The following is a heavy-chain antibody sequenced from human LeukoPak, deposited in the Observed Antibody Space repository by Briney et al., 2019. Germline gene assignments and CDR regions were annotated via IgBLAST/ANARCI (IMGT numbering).Heavy chain of an antibody. Sequence: GASVKVSCKASGAAFSSFGISWVRQAPGQGLEWMGGIIPIFGSPNYAQKFQGRLTITTDESTSTAYMELSSVRSDDTAVFYCATGVRAIPIYYWGQGTLVTVSS. CDR2: IIPIFGSP. CDR1: GAAFSSFG. V-gene: IGHV1-69*05. J-gene: IGHJ4*02. CDR3: ATGVRAIPIYY. D-gene: IGHD2-21*01.